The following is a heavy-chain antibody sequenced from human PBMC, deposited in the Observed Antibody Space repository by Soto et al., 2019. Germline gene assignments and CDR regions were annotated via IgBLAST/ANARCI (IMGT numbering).Heavy chain of an antibody. V-gene: IGHV1-69*01. CDR2: IIPIFGTA. CDR3: ARDVVDIVLVPAAVGAGIDV. J-gene: IGHJ6*02. D-gene: IGHD2-2*01. Sequence: QVQLVQSGAEVTKPGSSVKVSCKASGGTFSSYAISWVRQAPGQGLEWMGGIIPIFGTANYAQKFQGRVTITADESTSRAYMELSSLRSEDTAVYYCARDVVDIVLVPAAVGAGIDVWGQGTTVTVSS. CDR1: GGTFSSYA.